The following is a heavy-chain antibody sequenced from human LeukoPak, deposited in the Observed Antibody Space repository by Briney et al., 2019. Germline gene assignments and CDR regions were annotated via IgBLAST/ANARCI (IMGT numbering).Heavy chain of an antibody. V-gene: IGHV3-23*01. CDR1: AFTFSSYA. D-gene: IGHD1-14*01. CDR2: ISGSGDIT. J-gene: IGHJ3*02. CDR3: ARGKGTNSGAFGI. Sequence: PGGSLRLSCAASAFTFSSYAMSWVRQAPGKGLKWVSTISGSGDITYYADSVKGRFTISRDNSKNTLYLQMNSLRAEDTAVYYCARGKGTNSGAFGIWGQGTMVIVSS.